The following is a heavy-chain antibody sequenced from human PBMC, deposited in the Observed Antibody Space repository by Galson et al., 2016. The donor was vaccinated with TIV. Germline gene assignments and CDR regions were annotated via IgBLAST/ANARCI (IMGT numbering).Heavy chain of an antibody. Sequence: SLRLSCAASGFTFSGYVMSWVRQAPGKGLEWVSTVSLSGGTTYYADSVKGRFTISRDNARYTLYLQMNRLRAEDTAIYYCAEPGKSGDYPCDAFEIWGQGTLVIVSS. J-gene: IGHJ3*02. CDR3: AEPGKSGDYPCDAFEI. CDR1: GFTFSGYV. V-gene: IGHV3-23*01. D-gene: IGHD1-26*01. CDR2: VSLSGGTT.